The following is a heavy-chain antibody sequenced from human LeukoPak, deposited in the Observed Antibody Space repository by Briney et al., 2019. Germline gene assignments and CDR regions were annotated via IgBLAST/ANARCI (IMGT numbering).Heavy chain of an antibody. V-gene: IGHV3-21*01. D-gene: IGHD2-21*02. CDR2: ITSSGTYI. J-gene: IGHJ2*01. CDR3: ARVVTDFYWYFDL. CDR1: GFTFNNYN. Sequence: PGGSLRLSCATSGFTFNNYNMSWVRQAPGRALEWVSSITSSGTYIFYADSVKGRFTISRDNAKNSLYLQMNSLGPEDTAVYYCARVVTDFYWYFDLWGRGTLVTVSS.